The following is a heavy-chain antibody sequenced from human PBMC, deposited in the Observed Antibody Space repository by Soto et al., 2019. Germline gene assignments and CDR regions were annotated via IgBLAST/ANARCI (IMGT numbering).Heavy chain of an antibody. CDR2: INHSGST. J-gene: IGHJ4*02. CDR3: ARGARDIVAMTVDY. V-gene: IGHV4-34*01. D-gene: IGHD5-12*01. Sequence: SETLSLTCAVYGGSFSGYYWSWIRQPPGKGLEWIGEINHSGSTNYNPSLKSRVTISVDTSKNQFSLKLSSVTAADTAVYYCARGARDIVAMTVDYWGQGTLVTVSS. CDR1: GGSFSGYY.